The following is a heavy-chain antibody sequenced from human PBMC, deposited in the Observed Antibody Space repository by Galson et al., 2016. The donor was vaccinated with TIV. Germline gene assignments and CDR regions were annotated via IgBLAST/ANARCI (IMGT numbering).Heavy chain of an antibody. V-gene: IGHV4-34*01. CDR2: VHDAGST. D-gene: IGHD6-19*01. J-gene: IGHJ6*02. CDR3: ARRRAPRQSLHYGLDV. Sequence: ETLSLTCAVSGGSFSGHFGAWIRQSPEKGLEWLGEVHDAGSTNYNPSLKSRLTMSADTANNQFSLRLTSVTAADTAVYFCARRRAPRQSLHYGLDVWGQGTTVVVSS. CDR1: GGSFSGHF.